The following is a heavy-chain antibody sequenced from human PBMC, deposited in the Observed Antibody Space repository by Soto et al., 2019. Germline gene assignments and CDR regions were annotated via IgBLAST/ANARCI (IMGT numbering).Heavy chain of an antibody. Sequence: EVQLVESGGGLVQPGGSLRLSCAASGFSFTSYWMDWVRQAPGKGLEWVAMINEDGSEKYYVDSVKGRFTISRDNAKNSLYREMDSLRAEDTAVYYCVTDYDAKGWGTYWGQGNLVTVSS. CDR3: VTDYDAKGWGTY. CDR1: GFSFTSYW. J-gene: IGHJ4*02. D-gene: IGHD3-16*01. V-gene: IGHV3-7*04. CDR2: INEDGSEK.